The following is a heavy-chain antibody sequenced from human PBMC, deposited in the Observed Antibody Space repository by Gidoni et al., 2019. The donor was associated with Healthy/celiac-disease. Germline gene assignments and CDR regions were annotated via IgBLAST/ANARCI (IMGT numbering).Heavy chain of an antibody. J-gene: IGHJ4*02. CDR3: ALSKGLLWFGELYSYFDY. Sequence: QITLKESGPTLVKPTQTLTLTCTFSGSSLSTSGVGVGWIRQPPGKALEWLALIYWDDDKRYSPTLKSRLTITKDTTKSQVVLTMTNMDPVDTATYYCALSKGLLWFGELYSYFDYWGQGTLVTVSS. D-gene: IGHD3-10*01. V-gene: IGHV2-5*02. CDR1: GSSLSTSGVG. CDR2: IYWDDDK.